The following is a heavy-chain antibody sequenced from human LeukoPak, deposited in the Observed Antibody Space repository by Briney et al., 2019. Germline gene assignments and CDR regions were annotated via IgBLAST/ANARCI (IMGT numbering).Heavy chain of an antibody. J-gene: IGHJ4*02. CDR2: IENSGRT. D-gene: IGHD6-19*01. CDR3: AKGTSSGWYYFDY. CDR1: GGSITSDY. Sequence: PSETLSLTCIVSGGSITSDYWSWIRQPPGKGLEWIGYIENSGRTEYNPSLKSRVTISVDTSKNQFSLKLDSVPAADTAVYYCAKGTSSGWYYFDYWGQGTLVTVSS. V-gene: IGHV4-59*08.